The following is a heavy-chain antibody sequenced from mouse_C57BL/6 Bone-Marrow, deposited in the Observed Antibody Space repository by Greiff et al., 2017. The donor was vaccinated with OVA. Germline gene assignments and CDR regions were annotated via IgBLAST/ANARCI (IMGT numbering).Heavy chain of an antibody. CDR3: SIDGLTGAQGDYFDY. D-gene: IGHD4-1*01. CDR1: GYTFTSYW. J-gene: IGHJ2*01. Sequence: QVQLQQPGAELVKPGASVKVSCKASGYTFTSYWMHWVKQRHGQGLEWIGRIYPSDSDTNYNQKFKGKATLTVDKSSSTAYMQLSSLTSEDSAVYSCSIDGLTGAQGDYFDYWGQGTTLTVSS. V-gene: IGHV1-74*01. CDR2: IYPSDSDT.